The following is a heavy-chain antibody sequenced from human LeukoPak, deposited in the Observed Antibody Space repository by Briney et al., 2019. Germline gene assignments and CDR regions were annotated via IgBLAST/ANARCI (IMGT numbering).Heavy chain of an antibody. CDR3: ARDTSSTWYGGVDY. J-gene: IGHJ4*02. Sequence: GASVKVSCKASGYTFTGYYMHWVRQAPGQGLEWMGWINPNSGGTNYAQKFQGRVTMTGDTSISTAYMELSRLTSDDTAVYYCARDTSSTWYGGVDYWGQGTLVTVSS. CDR2: INPNSGGT. CDR1: GYTFTGYY. D-gene: IGHD6-13*01. V-gene: IGHV1-2*02.